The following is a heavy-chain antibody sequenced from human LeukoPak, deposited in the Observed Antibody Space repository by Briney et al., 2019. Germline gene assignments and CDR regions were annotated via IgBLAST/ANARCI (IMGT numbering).Heavy chain of an antibody. V-gene: IGHV3-33*03. CDR2: IWYDGTNK. CDR1: GFTFSSYG. Sequence: GGSLRLSCAASGFTFSSYGMHWVRQAPGKGLEWVALIWYDGTNKYYADSVKGRCTISRDKSKNTLYMQMSSLRAEDTAVYYCAKVLGRGYYYIDVWGKGTTVTVSS. J-gene: IGHJ6*03. CDR3: AKVLGRGYYYIDV. D-gene: IGHD1-1*01.